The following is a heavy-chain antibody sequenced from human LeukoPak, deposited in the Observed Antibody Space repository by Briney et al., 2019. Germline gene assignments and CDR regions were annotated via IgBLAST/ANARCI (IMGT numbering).Heavy chain of an antibody. Sequence: GASVKVSCKASGYTFTGYYMHWVRQAPGQGLEWMGWINPNSGGTNYAQKFQGRVTMTRDTSISTAYMELSRLRSDDTAVYYCARGARGYDILTGYLYYYYYMDVWGKGTTVTISS. D-gene: IGHD3-9*01. CDR3: ARGARGYDILTGYLYYYYYMDV. CDR1: GYTFTGYY. V-gene: IGHV1-2*02. J-gene: IGHJ6*03. CDR2: INPNSGGT.